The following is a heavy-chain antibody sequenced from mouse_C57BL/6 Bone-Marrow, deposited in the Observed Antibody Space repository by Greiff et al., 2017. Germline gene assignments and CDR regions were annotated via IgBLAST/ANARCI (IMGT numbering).Heavy chain of an antibody. CDR1: GYTFTSYW. J-gene: IGHJ2*02. CDR2: IHPNSGST. CDR3: ARPAGGMITYYFDY. Sequence: QVQLQQPGAELVKPGASVKLSCKASGYTFTSYWMHWVKQRPGQGLEWIGMIHPNSGSTNYNEKFKSKATLTVDKSSSTAYMQLSSLTSEDAAVCDCARPAGGMITYYFDYWGQGTSLTVSS. D-gene: IGHD2-4*01. V-gene: IGHV1-64*01.